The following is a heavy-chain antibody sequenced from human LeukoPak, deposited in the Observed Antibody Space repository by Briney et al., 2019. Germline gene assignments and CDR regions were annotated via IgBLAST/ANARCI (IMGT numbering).Heavy chain of an antibody. Sequence: ASVKVSCKASGYTFTGYYMHWVRQAPGQGLEWMGGIIPIFGTANYAQKFQGRVTITADKSTSTAYMELSSLRSDDTAVYYCARGSSSGSPDYWGQGTLVTVSS. CDR2: IIPIFGTA. CDR3: ARGSSSGSPDY. J-gene: IGHJ4*02. CDR1: GYTFTGYY. D-gene: IGHD3-10*01. V-gene: IGHV1-69*06.